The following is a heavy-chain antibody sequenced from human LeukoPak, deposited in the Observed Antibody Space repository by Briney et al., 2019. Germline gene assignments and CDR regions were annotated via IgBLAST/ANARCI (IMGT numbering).Heavy chain of an antibody. CDR3: ARVGDHYHWNFDL. CDR1: GFTVGTKY. V-gene: IGHV3-53*01. J-gene: IGHJ2*01. Sequence: GGSLRLSCAASGFTVGTKYMNWVRQAPGKGLEWVSILYSGGDTYYADSVKGRFTISRDNSRNTLSLQMNSLRVEDTAVYYCARVGDHYHWNFDLWGRGTLVTVSS. D-gene: IGHD3-10*01. CDR2: LYSGGDT.